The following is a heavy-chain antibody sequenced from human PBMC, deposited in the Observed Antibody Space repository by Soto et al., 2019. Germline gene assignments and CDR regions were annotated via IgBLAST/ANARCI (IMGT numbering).Heavy chain of an antibody. Sequence: GASVKVSCKASGGTFSSYAISWLRQSPGQGLEWMGGIIPIFGTANYAQKFQGRVTITADESTSTAYMELSSLRSEDTAVYYCAAASRITMVRGVYYYGMDVWGQGTTVTV. CDR3: AAASRITMVRGVYYYGMDV. J-gene: IGHJ6*02. CDR1: GGTFSSYA. V-gene: IGHV1-69*13. D-gene: IGHD3-10*01. CDR2: IIPIFGTA.